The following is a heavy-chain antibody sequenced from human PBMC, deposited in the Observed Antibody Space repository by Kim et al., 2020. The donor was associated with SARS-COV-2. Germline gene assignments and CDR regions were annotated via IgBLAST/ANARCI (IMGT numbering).Heavy chain of an antibody. D-gene: IGHD3-3*01. CDR1: GYTFTSYV. CDR3: ARGGDFWSRGNDDAFDI. V-gene: IGHV7-4-1*02. J-gene: IGHJ3*02. Sequence: ASVKVSCKASGYTFTSYVMNWVRQAPGQGLEWMGWINTNTGNPTYAQSLTGRFVFSLDTSVSTAYLQLSSLKAEDTAVYYCARGGDFWSRGNDDAFDIWGKGTMVTVSS. CDR2: INTNTGNP.